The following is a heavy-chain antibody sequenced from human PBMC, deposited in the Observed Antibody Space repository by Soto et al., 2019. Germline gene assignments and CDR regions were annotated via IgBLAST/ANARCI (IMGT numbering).Heavy chain of an antibody. V-gene: IGHV3-9*01. J-gene: IGHJ4*02. Sequence: GGSLRLSCAASGFTFDDYAMHWVRQVPGKGLEWVSGISWNSGGIGYADSVKGRFTISRDNAKNSLYLQMNSLTTEDTALYYFAKDKDSAAGRDYFAYWGQRALVTVSS. CDR3: AKDKDSAAGRDYFAY. D-gene: IGHD6-13*01. CDR2: ISWNSGGI. CDR1: GFTFDDYA.